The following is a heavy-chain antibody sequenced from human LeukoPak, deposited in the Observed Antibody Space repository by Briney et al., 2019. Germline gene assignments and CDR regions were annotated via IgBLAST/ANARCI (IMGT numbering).Heavy chain of an antibody. Sequence: PGGSLRLSCAASGFTFDDYGMSWVRQAPGKGLEWVSGINWNGGSTGYADSVKGRFTISRDNAKNSLYLQMNSLRAEDTALYYCAKWGCSGGSCYPFDYWGQGTLVTVSS. D-gene: IGHD2-15*01. CDR1: GFTFDDYG. V-gene: IGHV3-20*04. J-gene: IGHJ4*02. CDR3: AKWGCSGGSCYPFDY. CDR2: INWNGGST.